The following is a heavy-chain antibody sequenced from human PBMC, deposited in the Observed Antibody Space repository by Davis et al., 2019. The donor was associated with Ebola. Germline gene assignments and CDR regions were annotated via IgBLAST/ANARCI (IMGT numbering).Heavy chain of an antibody. J-gene: IGHJ6*02. V-gene: IGHV1-18*01. CDR2: ISAYNGNT. D-gene: IGHD2-2*01. Sequence: ASVKVSCKTSGYTFSNYGISWVRQAPGQGLEWMGWISAYNGNTNYAQKLQGRVTMTTDTSTSTAYMELRSLRSDDTAVYYCARGAVVVPAAMKGALYYYYGMDVWGQGTTVTVSS. CDR1: GYTFSNYG. CDR3: ARGAVVVPAAMKGALYYYYGMDV.